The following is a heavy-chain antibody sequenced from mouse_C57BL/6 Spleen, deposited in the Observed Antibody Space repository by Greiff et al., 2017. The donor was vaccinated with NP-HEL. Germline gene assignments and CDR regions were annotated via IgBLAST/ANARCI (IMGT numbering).Heavy chain of an antibody. J-gene: IGHJ1*03. CDR1: GYTFTSYW. V-gene: IGHV1-69*01. Sequence: QVQLQQPGAELVMPGASVKLSCKASGYTFTSYWMHWVKQRPGQGLEWIGEIDPSDSYTNYNQKFKGKSTLTVDKSSSTAYMQLSSLTSEDSAVYYCAVYYGSSYDWYFDVWGTGTTVTVSS. D-gene: IGHD1-1*01. CDR2: IDPSDSYT. CDR3: AVYYGSSYDWYFDV.